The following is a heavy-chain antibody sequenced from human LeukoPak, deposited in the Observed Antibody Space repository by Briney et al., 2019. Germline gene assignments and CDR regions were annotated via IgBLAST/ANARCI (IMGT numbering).Heavy chain of an antibody. V-gene: IGHV3-30*02. D-gene: IGHD2/OR15-2a*01. CDR1: VVTFTSDV. CDR3: AKDRCRGAAPFCVLY. J-gene: IGHJ4*02. Sequence: GALRLSSAPPVVTFTSDVARTVRDARDTGPYCVALLRYDGSNKYYADSVKGRFTISRDNSKNTLYLQMNSLRAEDTAVYYCAKDRCRGAAPFCVLYWGQGTLVTVSS. CDR2: LRYDGSNK.